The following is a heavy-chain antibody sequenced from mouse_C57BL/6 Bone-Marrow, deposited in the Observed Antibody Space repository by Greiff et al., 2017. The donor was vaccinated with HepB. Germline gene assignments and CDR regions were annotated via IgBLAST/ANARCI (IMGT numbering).Heavy chain of an antibody. V-gene: IGHV5-16*01. Sequence: EVQRVESEGGLVQPGSSMRLSCTASGFTFSDYYMAWVRQVPEKGLEWVANINYDGSSTYYLDSLKSRFIISRDNAKNILYLQMSSLKSEDTATYYCARVFITTVVATGYFDVWGTGTTVTVSS. J-gene: IGHJ1*03. CDR3: ARVFITTVVATGYFDV. CDR2: INYDGSST. CDR1: GFTFSDYY. D-gene: IGHD1-1*01.